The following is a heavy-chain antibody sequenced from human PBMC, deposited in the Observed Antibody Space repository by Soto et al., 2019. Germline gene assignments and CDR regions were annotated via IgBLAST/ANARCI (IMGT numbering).Heavy chain of an antibody. Sequence: ASVKVSCKASGYTFTSYDINWVRQATGQGLEWMGWMNPNSGNTGYAQKFQGRVTLTRNTSISTAYMELDSLRSGDTAVDYCSRAIVRYGGLKEVWFDPWGQGTLVTVSS. CDR2: MNPNSGNT. D-gene: IGHD3-10*01. CDR3: SRAIVRYGGLKEVWFDP. J-gene: IGHJ5*02. V-gene: IGHV1-8*01. CDR1: GYTFTSYD.